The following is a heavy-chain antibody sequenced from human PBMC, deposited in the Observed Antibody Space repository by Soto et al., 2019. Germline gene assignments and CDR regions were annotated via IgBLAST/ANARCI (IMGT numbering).Heavy chain of an antibody. Sequence: QVQLQESGPGLVKPSQTLSLTCTVSGGSISSGGYYWSWIRQHPGKGLEWIGYIYYSVSTYYNPALKSRVNISVDTSKQQFSLKLSSVTAAEPAVYYCARDAANTITMGRGGFDYWGQGTLVTVSS. CDR1: GGSISSGGYY. CDR3: ARDAANTITMGRGGFDY. CDR2: IYYSVST. J-gene: IGHJ4*02. D-gene: IGHD3-10*01. V-gene: IGHV4-31*03.